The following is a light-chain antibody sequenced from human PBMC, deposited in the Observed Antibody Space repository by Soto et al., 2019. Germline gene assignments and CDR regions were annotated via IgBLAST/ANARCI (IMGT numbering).Light chain of an antibody. CDR3: CSYAGRNTWV. J-gene: IGLJ3*02. CDR2: EGG. V-gene: IGLV2-23*01. CDR1: SSDVGGYNL. Sequence: QSALTQPASVSGSPGQSITLSCTGTSSDVGGYNLVSWYQKHPGKAPKLMIYEGGKRPSGISNRFSGSKSGNTASLTISWLRAEDEADYYCCSYAGRNTWVFGGGTKLTVL.